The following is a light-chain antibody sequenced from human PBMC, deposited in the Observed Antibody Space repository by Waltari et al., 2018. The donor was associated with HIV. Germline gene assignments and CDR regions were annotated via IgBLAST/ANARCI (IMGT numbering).Light chain of an antibody. V-gene: IGLV2-14*01. Sequence: TIRSPGISYRFSGSQSGNTASMTISGLQPEDEAHYYCSSYAATTTILFGGGTRLTVL. CDR3: SSYAATTTIL. CDR2: T. J-gene: IGLJ3*02.